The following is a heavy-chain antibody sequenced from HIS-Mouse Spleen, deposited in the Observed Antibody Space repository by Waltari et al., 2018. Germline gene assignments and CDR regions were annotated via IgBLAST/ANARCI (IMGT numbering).Heavy chain of an antibody. J-gene: IGHJ4*02. D-gene: IGHD2-15*01. Sequence: QVQLVESGGGVVQPGRSLRLSCAASGFTFSSYGMHWVRQAPGKGLEWVEVISYDGSNKSYAEPVKGRFTISRDNSKNTLYLQMNSLRADDTAVYYCAKGHIVVVVAATFFDYWGQGTLVTVSS. CDR3: AKGHIVVVVAATFFDY. CDR1: GFTFSSYG. CDR2: ISYDGSNK. V-gene: IGHV3-30*18.